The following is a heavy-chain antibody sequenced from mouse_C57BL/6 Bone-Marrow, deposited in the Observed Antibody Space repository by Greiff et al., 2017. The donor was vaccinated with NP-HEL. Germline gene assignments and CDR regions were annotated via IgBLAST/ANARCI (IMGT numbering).Heavy chain of an antibody. CDR1: GYAFSSSW. Sequence: VHLVESGPELVKPGASVKISCKASGYAFSSSWMNWVKQRPGKGLEWIGRIYPGDGDTNYNGKFKGKATLTADKSSSTAYMQLSSLTSEDSAVYFCARSDYYGSTFDYWGQGTTLTVSS. J-gene: IGHJ2*01. CDR2: IYPGDGDT. CDR3: ARSDYYGSTFDY. V-gene: IGHV1-82*01. D-gene: IGHD1-1*01.